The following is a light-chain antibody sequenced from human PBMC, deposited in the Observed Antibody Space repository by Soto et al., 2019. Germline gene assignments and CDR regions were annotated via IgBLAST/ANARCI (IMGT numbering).Light chain of an antibody. V-gene: IGLV2-8*01. Sequence: QSALTQPPSASGSPGQSVTISCTGTSSDVGSYKFVFWYQLHPGKAPKLMIYEVNVRPSGVPDRFSGSKSGNTASLTVSGLQVEDEADYYCSSYGGRSNLVFGGGTQLTVL. CDR1: SSDVGSYKF. CDR2: EVN. J-gene: IGLJ2*01. CDR3: SSYGGRSNLV.